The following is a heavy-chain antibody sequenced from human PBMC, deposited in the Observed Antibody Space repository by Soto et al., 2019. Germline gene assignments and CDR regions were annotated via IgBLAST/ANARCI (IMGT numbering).Heavy chain of an antibody. CDR2: IGTSDNNI. D-gene: IGHD2-21*01. J-gene: IGHJ4*02. Sequence: GGSLRLSCAASGFTFTSYEFNWVHQAPGKGLEWISYIGTSDNNIYYADSVEGRFTVSRDNARNSLYLQMNSLRAEDTAIYYCAREELNCGGDCFAFWGQGALVTVSS. V-gene: IGHV3-48*03. CDR1: GFTFTSYE. CDR3: AREELNCGGDCFAF.